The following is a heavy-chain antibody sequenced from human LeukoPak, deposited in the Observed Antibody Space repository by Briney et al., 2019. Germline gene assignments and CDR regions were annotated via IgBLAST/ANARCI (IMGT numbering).Heavy chain of an antibody. D-gene: IGHD2-21*02. J-gene: IGHJ4*02. CDR1: GGSISSSSYY. CDR2: IYYSGST. V-gene: IGHV4-39*01. CDR3: ASPKLNCGGDCYLYDY. Sequence: SETPSLTCTVSGGSISSSSYYWGWIRQPPGKGLEWIGSIYYSGSTYYNPSLKSRVTISVDTFKNQFSLKLSSVTAADTAVYYCASPKLNCGGDCYLYDYWGQGTLVTVPS.